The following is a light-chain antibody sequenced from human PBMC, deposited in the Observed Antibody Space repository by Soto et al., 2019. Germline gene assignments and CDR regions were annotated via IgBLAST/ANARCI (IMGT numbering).Light chain of an antibody. V-gene: IGKV3-11*01. CDR1: QSVRSY. Sequence: EICLTQSPATLSLSPGARATLSCRASQSVRSYLAWYQQKPGQAPRLLIYDASNRATGIPARFSGSGSGTDFTLTISSLEPEDFAVYYCQQRSNWPPLTFGGGTKVDIK. CDR2: DAS. CDR3: QQRSNWPPLT. J-gene: IGKJ4*01.